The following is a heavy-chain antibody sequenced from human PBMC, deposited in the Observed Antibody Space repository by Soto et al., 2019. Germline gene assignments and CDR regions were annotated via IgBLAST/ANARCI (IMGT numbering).Heavy chain of an antibody. Sequence: PSETLSLTCTVSGGSISSGGYYWSWIRQHPGKGLAWIGYIYYSGSTYYNPSLKSRVTISVDTSKNQFSLQLSSVPAADTAVYYCARDALGGLDFDYWGQGTLVTVSS. CDR2: IYYSGST. CDR1: GGSISSGGYY. J-gene: IGHJ4*02. D-gene: IGHD6-19*01. CDR3: ARDALGGLDFDY. V-gene: IGHV4-31*03.